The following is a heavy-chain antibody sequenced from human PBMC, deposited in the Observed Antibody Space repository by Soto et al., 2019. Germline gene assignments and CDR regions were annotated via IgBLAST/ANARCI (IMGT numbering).Heavy chain of an antibody. CDR3: ARQYCSGGSCYSGTLRRIDY. CDR2: IYYSGST. V-gene: IGHV4-39*01. D-gene: IGHD2-15*01. Sequence: SETLSLTCTVSGGSISSSSYYWGWIRQPPGKGLEWIGSIYYSGSTYYNPSLKSRVTISVDTSKNQFSLKLSSVTAADTAVYYCARQYCSGGSCYSGTLRRIDYWGQGTLVTVSS. J-gene: IGHJ4*02. CDR1: GGSISSSSYY.